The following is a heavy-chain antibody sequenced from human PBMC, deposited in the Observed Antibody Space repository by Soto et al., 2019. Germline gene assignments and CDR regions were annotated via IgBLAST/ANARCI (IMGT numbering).Heavy chain of an antibody. J-gene: IGHJ4*02. V-gene: IGHV1-18*01. CDR1: GYTFTSYG. CDR2: ISGYNGNT. D-gene: IGHD1-26*01. CDR3: ARGLGGQIVDY. Sequence: QVQLVQSGAEVKKPGASVKVSCKASGYTFTSYGISWVRQAPGQGLEWMGWISGYNGNTKSAQKPQGRVTMTTDTATSTGYTELRSLRSDDPAVYYLARGLGGQIVDYWGQGTLVTVSS.